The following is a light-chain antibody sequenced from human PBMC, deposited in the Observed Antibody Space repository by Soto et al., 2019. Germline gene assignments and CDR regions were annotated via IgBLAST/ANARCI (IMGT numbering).Light chain of an antibody. J-gene: IGKJ1*01. V-gene: IGKV3-15*01. CDR3: QQYSNWPPWT. CDR1: QSVSSS. Sequence: EIVMTQSPATLSVSPGERATLSCRASQSVSSSLAWYQQKPGQAPRLLIFGASTRATGIPARFSGSGSGTEFPLTISSLQSEDFAVYYCQQYSNWPPWTFGQGTKVDLK. CDR2: GAS.